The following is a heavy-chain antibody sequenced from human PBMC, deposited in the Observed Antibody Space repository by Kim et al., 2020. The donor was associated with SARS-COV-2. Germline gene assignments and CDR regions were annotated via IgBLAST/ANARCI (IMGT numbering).Heavy chain of an antibody. CDR3: ARGGGSSGYFQH. Sequence: GGSLRLSCVASGFTFSDNYMSWIRQAPGKGLEWISYISGSGTYTNYADSVKGRFTISRDNAKNSLSLQMNSLRVEDTAIYYCARGGGSSGYFQHWGQGTLVTVAS. D-gene: IGHD6-25*01. CDR1: GFTFSDNY. CDR2: ISGSGTYT. V-gene: IGHV3-11*05. J-gene: IGHJ1*01.